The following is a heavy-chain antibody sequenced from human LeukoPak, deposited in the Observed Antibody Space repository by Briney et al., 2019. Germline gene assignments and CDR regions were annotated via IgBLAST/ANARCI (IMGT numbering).Heavy chain of an antibody. V-gene: IGHV3-48*03. Sequence: PGGSLRLSCAASGFTFSSYEMNWVRQAPGKGLEWVSYISSSGSTIYYADSVKGRFTISRDNAKNSLYLQMNSLRAEDTAVYYCAGVVPGYYYYYGMDVWGRGTTVTVSS. D-gene: IGHD2-2*01. CDR2: ISSSGSTI. CDR3: AGVVPGYYYYYGMDV. CDR1: GFTFSSYE. J-gene: IGHJ6*02.